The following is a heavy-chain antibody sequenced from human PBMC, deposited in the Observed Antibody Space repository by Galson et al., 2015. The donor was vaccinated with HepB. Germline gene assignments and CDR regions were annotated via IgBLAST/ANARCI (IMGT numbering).Heavy chain of an antibody. V-gene: IGHV6-1*01. CDR2: TYYRSKWYN. CDR3: ARDLSARLDY. Sequence: CAISGDSVSSNSAAWNWIRQSPSRGLEWLGRTYYRSKWYNDYALSVRSRITISPDTSKNQFSLHLTSVTPDDTAVYYCARDLSARLDYWAQGTLVTVSS. J-gene: IGHJ4*02. D-gene: IGHD6-6*01. CDR1: GDSVSSNSAA.